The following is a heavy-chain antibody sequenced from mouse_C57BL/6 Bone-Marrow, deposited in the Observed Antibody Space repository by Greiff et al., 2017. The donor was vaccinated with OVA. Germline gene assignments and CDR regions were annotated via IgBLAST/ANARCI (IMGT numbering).Heavy chain of an antibody. D-gene: IGHD1-1*01. J-gene: IGHJ1*03. Sequence: QVHVKQSGAELAKPGASVKLSCKASGYTFTSYWMHWVKQRPGQGLEWIGYINPSSGYTKYNQKFKDKATLTADKSSRTAYMQLSSLTYEDSAVDDCARYSGGSSHWYFDVWGTGTTVTVSS. V-gene: IGHV1-7*01. CDR3: ARYSGGSSHWYFDV. CDR1: GYTFTSYW. CDR2: INPSSGYT.